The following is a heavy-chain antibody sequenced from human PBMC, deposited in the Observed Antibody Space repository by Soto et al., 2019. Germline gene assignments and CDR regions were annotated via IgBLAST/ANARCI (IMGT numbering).Heavy chain of an antibody. V-gene: IGHV1-18*01. CDR1: GYTFTSYG. CDR2: ISAYNGNT. CDR3: ASRGSDCDYEGDEHYYYCYGMDV. D-gene: IGHD4-17*01. Sequence: QVQLVQSGAEVKKPGASVKVSCKASGYTFTSYGISWVRQAPGQGLEWMGWISAYNGNTNYAQKLQGRVTMTPDTSTRTAYMELRSLRSDDTAVYYCASRGSDCDYEGDEHYYYCYGMDVWGQGTTVTVSS. J-gene: IGHJ6*02.